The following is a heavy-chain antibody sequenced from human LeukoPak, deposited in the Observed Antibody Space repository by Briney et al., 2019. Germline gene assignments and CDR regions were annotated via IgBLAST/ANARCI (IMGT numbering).Heavy chain of an antibody. CDR3: ATRRDGYNEFDY. J-gene: IGHJ4*02. D-gene: IGHD5-24*01. V-gene: IGHV3-9*01. Sequence: GGALRLSCAASGFTFDDYAMHWVRQAPGKGLEWGSGISWNSGRMGYADSVKGRVTISRDNATTSLYLQMNSLRAEDTALYYCATRRDGYNEFDYWGQGTLVTVSS. CDR2: ISWNSGRM. CDR1: GFTFDDYA.